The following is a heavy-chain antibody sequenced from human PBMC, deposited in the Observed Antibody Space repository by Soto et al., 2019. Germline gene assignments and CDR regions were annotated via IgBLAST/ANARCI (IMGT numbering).Heavy chain of an antibody. D-gene: IGHD3-3*01. CDR3: AKDLGVGTDAFDI. Sequence: EVQLLESGGGLVQPGGSLRLSCAASGFTFSSYAMSWVRQAPGKGLEWVSAISGSGGSTYYAVSVKGRFTISRDNSKNTLYLQMNSLRAEDTAVYYCAKDLGVGTDAFDIWGQGTMVTVSS. J-gene: IGHJ3*02. CDR1: GFTFSSYA. V-gene: IGHV3-23*01. CDR2: ISGSGGST.